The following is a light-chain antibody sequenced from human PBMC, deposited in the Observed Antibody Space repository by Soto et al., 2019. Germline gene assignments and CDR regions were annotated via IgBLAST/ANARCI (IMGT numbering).Light chain of an antibody. Sequence: IGLKKSPATLSLSPGERATLSCRASQSVSRYLTWYQQKPGQGPRVLIYGASSRATGIPDRFSGSGSGTDFTLTINRLEPEDVAVYYCQQYGSSPPTFGQGTKVDI. CDR1: QSVSRY. V-gene: IGKV3-20*01. J-gene: IGKJ1*01. CDR2: GAS. CDR3: QQYGSSPPT.